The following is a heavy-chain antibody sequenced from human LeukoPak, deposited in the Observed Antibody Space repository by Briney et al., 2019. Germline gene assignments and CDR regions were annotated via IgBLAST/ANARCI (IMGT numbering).Heavy chain of an antibody. V-gene: IGHV3-30*02. CDR1: GFTFSRYG. CDR3: AKDGNYGSGSTMDV. D-gene: IGHD3-10*01. CDR2: TRDDGSNK. Sequence: PGGSLRLSCAASGFTFSRYGMHWVRQAPGKGLEWVAFTRDDGSNKYYADSVKGRFTISRDNSKNTLYLQMNSLRVEDTAVYYFAKDGNYGSGSTMDVWGKGTTVTVSS. J-gene: IGHJ6*04.